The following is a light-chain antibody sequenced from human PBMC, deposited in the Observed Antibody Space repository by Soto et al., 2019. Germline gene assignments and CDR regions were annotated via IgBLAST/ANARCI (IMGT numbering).Light chain of an antibody. V-gene: IGKV1-6*01. J-gene: IGKJ2*01. CDR3: LQDYNYPYT. CDR1: LGIRND. CDR2: AAS. Sequence: AIQMTQSPSSLSASVGDRVTITCRASLGIRNDLGWFQQKPGKAPNLLIYAASSLQSGVPSWFSGSKSGTDFSLTISSLQPEDFATYYCLQDYNYPYTFGQGTKLEIK.